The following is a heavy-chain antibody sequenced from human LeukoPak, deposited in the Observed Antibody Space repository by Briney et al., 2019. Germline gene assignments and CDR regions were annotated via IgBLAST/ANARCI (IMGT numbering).Heavy chain of an antibody. Sequence: GASVKVSCKASGYTFTAYYMHWVRQAPGQGLEWMGWINLKSGGTNYARKFQGRVTVTRDTSISTAYMELSSLRSDDTAVYYCARVVGGNYFDYWGQGTLVTVSS. CDR1: GYTFTAYY. CDR2: INLKSGGT. D-gene: IGHD1-1*01. V-gene: IGHV1-2*02. J-gene: IGHJ4*02. CDR3: ARVVGGNYFDY.